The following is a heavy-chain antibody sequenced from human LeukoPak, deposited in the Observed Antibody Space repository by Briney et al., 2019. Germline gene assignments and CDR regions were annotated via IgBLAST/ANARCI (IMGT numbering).Heavy chain of an antibody. D-gene: IGHD5-18*01. Sequence: SETLSLTCAVYGGSFSGYYWSWIRQPPGKGLEWIGEINHSGSTNYNPSLKSRVTISVDTSKNQFSLKLSSVTAADTAVYYCATSVDTAMVGVYWGQGTLVTVSS. CDR2: INHSGST. CDR1: GGSFSGYY. V-gene: IGHV4-34*01. CDR3: ATSVDTAMVGVY. J-gene: IGHJ4*02.